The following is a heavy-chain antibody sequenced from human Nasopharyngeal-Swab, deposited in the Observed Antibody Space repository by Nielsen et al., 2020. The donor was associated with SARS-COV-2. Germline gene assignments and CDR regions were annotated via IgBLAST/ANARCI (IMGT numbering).Heavy chain of an antibody. CDR2: FDPEDGET. J-gene: IGHJ4*02. Sequence: ASVKVSCRVSGYTLAELSMHWVRQAPGKGLEWTGGFDPEDGETIYAQKFQGRVTMTEDTSTDTAYMEPSSLRSEDTAVYYCAFRWWRSSWYGDYWGQGTLVTVSS. CDR1: GYTLAELS. V-gene: IGHV1-24*01. D-gene: IGHD6-13*01. CDR3: AFRWWRSSWYGDY.